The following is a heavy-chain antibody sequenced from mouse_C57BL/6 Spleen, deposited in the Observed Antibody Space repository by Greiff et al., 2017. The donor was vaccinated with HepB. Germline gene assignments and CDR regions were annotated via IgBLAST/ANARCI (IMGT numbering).Heavy chain of an antibody. V-gene: IGHV1-64*01. CDR3: AREKEEPTIVNYFDY. J-gene: IGHJ2*01. Sequence: QVQLQQPGAELVKPGASVKLSCKASGYTFTSYWMHWVKQRPGQGLEWIGMIHPNSGSTNYNEKFKSKATLTVDKSSSTAYMQLSSLTSEDSAVYYCAREKEEPTIVNYFDYWGQGTTLTVSS. D-gene: IGHD2-5*01. CDR2: IHPNSGST. CDR1: GYTFTSYW.